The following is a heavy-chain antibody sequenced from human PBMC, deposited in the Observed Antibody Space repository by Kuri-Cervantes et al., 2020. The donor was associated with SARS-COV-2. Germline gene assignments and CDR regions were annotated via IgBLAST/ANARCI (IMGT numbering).Heavy chain of an antibody. V-gene: IGHV3-30-3*01. CDR3: ARDVWSGYYYGMDV. Sequence: GESLKISCAASGFTFSSYAMHWVRQAPGKGLEWVAVISYDGSNKYYADSVKSRFTISRDNSKNTLYLQMNSLRAEDTAVYYCARDVWSGYYYGMDVWGQGTTVTVSS. J-gene: IGHJ6*02. CDR2: ISYDGSNK. CDR1: GFTFSSYA. D-gene: IGHD3-3*01.